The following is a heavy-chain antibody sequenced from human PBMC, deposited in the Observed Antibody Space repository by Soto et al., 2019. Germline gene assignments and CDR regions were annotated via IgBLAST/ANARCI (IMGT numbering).Heavy chain of an antibody. CDR3: ARKVPAAIFSARFDP. V-gene: IGHV4-34*01. D-gene: IGHD2-2*01. J-gene: IGHJ5*02. Sequence: SETLSVTCAVYGGSFSVYYWSWIRQPPGKGLEWIGEINHSGSTNYNPSLKSRVTISVDTSKNQFSLKLSSVSAADTAVYYCARKVPAAIFSARFDPWGQGTLVTVSS. CDR2: INHSGST. CDR1: GGSFSVYY.